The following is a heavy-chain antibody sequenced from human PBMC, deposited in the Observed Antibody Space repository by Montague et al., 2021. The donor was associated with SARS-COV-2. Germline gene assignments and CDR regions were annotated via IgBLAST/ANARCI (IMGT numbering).Heavy chain of an antibody. CDR1: GGSISSSSYY. D-gene: IGHD6-19*01. J-gene: IGHJ3*02. CDR3: ARQENSSGWFKPDAFDI. V-gene: IGHV4-39*01. Sequence: SETLSLTCTVSGGSISSSSYYWCLILQPPGKGLEWSGSNYYSRSTYYTPSLKSLITISVDTSKHQFSLKLSSVTAADTAVYYCARQENSSGWFKPDAFDIWGQGTMVTVSS. CDR2: NYYSRST.